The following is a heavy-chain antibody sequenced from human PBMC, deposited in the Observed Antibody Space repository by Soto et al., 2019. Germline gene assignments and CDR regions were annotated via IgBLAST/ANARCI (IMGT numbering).Heavy chain of an antibody. J-gene: IGHJ4*02. CDR1: GFMFSNYG. CDR2: ISYDGGET. Sequence: QVQLVESGGGVVHPGRSLSLSCAGSGFMFSNYGMHWVRRAPGKGLEWVAFISYDGGETFYADSVKGRFTTSRDNSERTLFLHMRSLKKEDTAVYYCAITNVADASFDYWGQGTLVTVSS. D-gene: IGHD2-8*01. CDR3: AITNVADASFDY. V-gene: IGHV3-30*03.